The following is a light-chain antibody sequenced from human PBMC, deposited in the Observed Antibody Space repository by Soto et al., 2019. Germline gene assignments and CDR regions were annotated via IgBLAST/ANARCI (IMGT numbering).Light chain of an antibody. J-gene: IGLJ2*01. Sequence: QSVLTQPPSASGTPGQRVTISCSGGRSNIGSSTVTWYQQLPGTAPKLLVHSNDQRPSGVPDRFSGSKSGISASLAISGLQSEDEADYYCAAWDDSLNGPVFGGGTKVTVL. CDR1: RSNIGSST. V-gene: IGLV1-44*01. CDR2: SND. CDR3: AAWDDSLNGPV.